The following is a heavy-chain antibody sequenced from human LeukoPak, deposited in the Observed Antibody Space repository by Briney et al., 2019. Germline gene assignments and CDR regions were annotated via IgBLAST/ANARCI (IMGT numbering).Heavy chain of an antibody. J-gene: IGHJ2*01. CDR1: GGSDSSGGYS. V-gene: IGHV4-30-2*01. Sequence: SETLSLTCVVSGGSDSSGGYSWSWIRQPPGKGLEWIGYISHSGSTCYKPSLKSRVTISVDRSKNQFSLKLTSVTAADTAVYYCARYSTTWPYWYLDLWGRGTLVTVSS. CDR3: ARYSTTWPYWYLDL. CDR2: ISHSGST. D-gene: IGHD6-13*01.